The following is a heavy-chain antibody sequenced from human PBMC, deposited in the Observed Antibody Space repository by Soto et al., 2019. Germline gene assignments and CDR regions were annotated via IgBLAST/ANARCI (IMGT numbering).Heavy chain of an antibody. V-gene: IGHV1-18*01. D-gene: IGHD6-13*01. J-gene: IGHJ5*02. CDR2: ISAYNGNT. CDR1: GYTFTSYG. Sequence: ASVKVSCKASGYTFTSYGISWVRQAPGQGLEWMGWISAYNGNTNYAQKLQGRVTMTTDTSASTAYMELRSLRSDDTAVYYCAGYSSSWLIEFDPWGQGTLVTVSS. CDR3: AGYSSSWLIEFDP.